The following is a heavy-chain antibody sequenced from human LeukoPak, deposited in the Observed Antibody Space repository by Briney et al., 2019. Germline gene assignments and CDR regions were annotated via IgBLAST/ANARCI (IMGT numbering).Heavy chain of an antibody. J-gene: IGHJ4*02. CDR2: IKQDGGEK. V-gene: IGHV3-7*01. CDR1: GITFSRYW. D-gene: IGHD2-8*01. CDR3: ARENGFDY. Sequence: PGGSLRLSCAASGITFSRYWMSWVRPAPGKGLEWVANIKQDGGEKYYVDSVKGRFTISRDNAKNSVYLQMNSLRAEDTAVYYCARENGFDYWGQGTLVTVSS.